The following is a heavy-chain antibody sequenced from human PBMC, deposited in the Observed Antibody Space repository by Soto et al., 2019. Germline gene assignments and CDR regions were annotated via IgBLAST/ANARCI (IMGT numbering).Heavy chain of an antibody. D-gene: IGHD1-26*01. CDR3: ARDREECELVWSAYV. Sequence: QVQLVQSGAEVKKPGASVKVSCKASGYTFTSYGISWVRQAPGQGLEWMGWISPYNGNTNYAQKQQGRVTMTTDTSTSTAYMELRSLRSDDTAVYYCARDREECELVWSAYVWGQGTLVTVSS. V-gene: IGHV1-18*01. CDR2: ISPYNGNT. CDR1: GYTFTSYG. J-gene: IGHJ4*02.